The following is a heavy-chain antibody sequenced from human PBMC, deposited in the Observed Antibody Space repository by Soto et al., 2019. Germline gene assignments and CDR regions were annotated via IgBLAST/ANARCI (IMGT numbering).Heavy chain of an antibody. V-gene: IGHV3-21*01. CDR2: ISDSGHYI. J-gene: IGHJ5*02. D-gene: IGHD3-22*01. Sequence: EVQLVESGGGLVKPGGSLRLSCAASGFTFSTYGMNWVRQAPGKGLEWLSSISDSGHYIYYADSVKGRFTISRDNAKNSLFLQMNSLRGEDTAVYYCARSGLALPYSASHWFDPWGHGTLGTVSS. CDR1: GFTFSTYG. CDR3: ARSGLALPYSASHWFDP.